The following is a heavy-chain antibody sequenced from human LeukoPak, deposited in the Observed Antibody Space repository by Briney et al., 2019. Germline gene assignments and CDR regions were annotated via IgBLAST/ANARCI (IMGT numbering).Heavy chain of an antibody. D-gene: IGHD5-18*01. V-gene: IGHV3-21*04. J-gene: IGHJ4*02. Sequence: GGSLRLSCAASGFTFSSYSMNWVRQAPGKGLAWVASISTGSSYKYYADLVMGRFTISRDNAENSLYLQMNSLRAEDTAVYFCARDKGGYNYEYYFDSWGQGALVTVSS. CDR3: ARDKGGYNYEYYFDS. CDR1: GFTFSSYS. CDR2: ISTGSSYK.